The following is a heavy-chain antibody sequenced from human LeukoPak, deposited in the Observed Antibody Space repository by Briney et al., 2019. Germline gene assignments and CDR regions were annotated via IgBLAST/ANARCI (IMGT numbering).Heavy chain of an antibody. CDR3: STSESSGRDC. CDR2: MNPNSGHT. CDR1: GYTFTSYD. J-gene: IGHJ4*02. V-gene: IGHV1-8*01. D-gene: IGHD1-26*01. Sequence: APVKVSCKASGYTFTSYDINWVRQATGQGLEWMGWMNPNSGHTGYAQKFQGRVTMTRNSSISTAYMELSSLRSEDTAVYYCSTSESSGRDCWGQGTLVTVSS.